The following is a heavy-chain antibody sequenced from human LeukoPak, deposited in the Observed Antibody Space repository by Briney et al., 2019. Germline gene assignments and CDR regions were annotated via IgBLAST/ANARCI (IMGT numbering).Heavy chain of an antibody. CDR2: ISYDGSNK. V-gene: IGHV3-30*01. CDR3: ARDGGTVTKRYFDY. D-gene: IGHD4-11*01. J-gene: IGHJ4*02. Sequence: PGRSLRLSCAASGFTFSSHAMHWVRQAPGKGLEWVAVISYDGSNKYYADSVKGRFTISRDNSKNTLYLQMNSLRAEDTAVYYCARDGGTVTKRYFDYWGQGTLVTVSS. CDR1: GFTFSSHA.